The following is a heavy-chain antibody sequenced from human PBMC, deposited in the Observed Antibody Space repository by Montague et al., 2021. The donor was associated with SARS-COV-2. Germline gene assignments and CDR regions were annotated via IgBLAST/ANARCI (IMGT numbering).Heavy chain of an antibody. CDR2: ISSSSSTI. CDR3: ARDQVLWFGEHVV. J-gene: IGHJ4*02. CDR1: GFTFSSYS. D-gene: IGHD3-10*01. Sequence: SRRLSLSASGFTFSSYSMNWVRQTPGKGLEWVSYISSSSSTIYYADSVKGRFTTSRDNAKNSLYLQMNSLRDEDTAVYYCARDQVLWFGEHVVWGQGTLVTVSS. V-gene: IGHV3-48*02.